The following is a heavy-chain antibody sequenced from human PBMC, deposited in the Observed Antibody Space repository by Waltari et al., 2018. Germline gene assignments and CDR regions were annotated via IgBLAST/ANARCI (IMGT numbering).Heavy chain of an antibody. J-gene: IGHJ4*02. Sequence: QVQLQESGPGLVKPSQTLSLTCTVSGGSISSGGYYWNWIRQHPGKGLEWIGYIYYSGSTYYNPSLKSRVTISVDTSKNQFSLKLSSVTAADTAVYYCASAYSSGWYVAFDYWDQGTLVTVSS. CDR1: GGSISSGGYY. D-gene: IGHD6-19*01. CDR3: ASAYSSGWYVAFDY. V-gene: IGHV4-31*03. CDR2: IYYSGST.